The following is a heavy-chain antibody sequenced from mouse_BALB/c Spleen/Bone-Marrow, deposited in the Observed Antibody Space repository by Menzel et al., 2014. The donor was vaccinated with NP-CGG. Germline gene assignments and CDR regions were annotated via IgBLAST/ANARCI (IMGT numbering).Heavy chain of an antibody. CDR3: ARWVPYWEFAY. V-gene: IGHV1-9*01. D-gene: IGHD4-1*01. J-gene: IGHJ3*01. CDR1: GYTFSSYW. Sequence: QVQLKESGAELMKPGASVKISCKATGYTFSSYWIEWVKQRPGHGLEWIGEILPGSGSTNYNEKFKGKATFTADTSSNTAYMQLSSPTSEDSAVYYCARWVPYWEFAYWGQGTLVTVSA. CDR2: ILPGSGST.